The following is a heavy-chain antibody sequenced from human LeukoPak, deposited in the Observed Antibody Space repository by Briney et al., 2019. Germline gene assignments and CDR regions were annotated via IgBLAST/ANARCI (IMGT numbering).Heavy chain of an antibody. V-gene: IGHV3-20*04. CDR1: GFTFDDYG. Sequence: GGSLRLSCAASGFTFDDYGMSWVRQAPGKGLEWVSGINWNGGSTGYADSVKGRFTISRDNAKNSLYLQMNSLRAEDTALYYCARVPGTTYYYYMDVWGKGTTVTVSS. CDR2: INWNGGST. CDR3: ARVPGTTYYYYMDV. J-gene: IGHJ6*03. D-gene: IGHD1/OR15-1a*01.